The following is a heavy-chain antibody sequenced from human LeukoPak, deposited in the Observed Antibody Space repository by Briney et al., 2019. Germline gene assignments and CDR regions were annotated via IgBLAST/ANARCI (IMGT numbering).Heavy chain of an antibody. CDR1: GFTFSSYG. J-gene: IGHJ4*02. D-gene: IGHD2-2*01. Sequence: GGSLRLSCAASGFTFSSYGMHWVRQAPGKGLEWVAFIRYDGSNKYYADSVKGRFTISRDNSKNTLYLQMNSLRAEDTAVYYCAKQVVVPAEGYFDYWGQGTLVTVSS. CDR2: IRYDGSNK. CDR3: AKQVVVPAEGYFDY. V-gene: IGHV3-30*02.